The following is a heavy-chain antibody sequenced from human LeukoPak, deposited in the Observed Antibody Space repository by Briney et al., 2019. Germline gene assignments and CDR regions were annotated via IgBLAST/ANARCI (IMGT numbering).Heavy chain of an antibody. CDR1: GFTFSSYS. V-gene: IGHV3-21*01. Sequence: PGGSLRLSCAASGFTFSSYSMNWVRQAPGKGLEWVSSISSSSSYIYYADSVKGRFTISRDNAKNSLYLQMNSLRAEDTAVYYCARDDWGNYYYYYMDVWGKGTTVTVSS. CDR3: ARDDWGNYYYYYMDV. D-gene: IGHD7-27*01. CDR2: ISSSSSYI. J-gene: IGHJ6*03.